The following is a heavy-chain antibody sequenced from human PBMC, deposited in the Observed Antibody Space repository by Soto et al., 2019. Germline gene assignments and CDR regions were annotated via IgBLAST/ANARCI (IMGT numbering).Heavy chain of an antibody. CDR3: ARGILTGYLFDY. V-gene: IGHV1-3*01. Sequence: ASVKVSCKASGYTFTSYAMHWVRQAPGQRLEWMGWINAGNGNTKYSQKFQGRVTITRDTSASTAYMELSSLRSEDTAVYYCARGILTGYLFDYWGQGTLVTVSS. CDR2: INAGNGNT. CDR1: GYTFTSYA. D-gene: IGHD3-9*01. J-gene: IGHJ4*02.